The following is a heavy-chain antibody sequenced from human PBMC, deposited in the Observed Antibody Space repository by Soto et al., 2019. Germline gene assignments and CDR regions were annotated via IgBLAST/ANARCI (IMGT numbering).Heavy chain of an antibody. Sequence: SLRLSCAASVFTFDDYTMHWVRQAPGKGLEWVSGISWNSGSIGYADSVKGRSTISRDNAKNSLYLQMNSLRAEDTALYYCAKDMGPIIRQDSFDIWGQGTMVTVSS. V-gene: IGHV3-9*01. CDR1: VFTFDDYT. CDR2: ISWNSGSI. J-gene: IGHJ3*02. CDR3: AKDMGPIIRQDSFDI.